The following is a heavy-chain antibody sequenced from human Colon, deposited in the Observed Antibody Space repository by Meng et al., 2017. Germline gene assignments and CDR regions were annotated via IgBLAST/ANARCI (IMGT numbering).Heavy chain of an antibody. CDR2: IDHFGIS. Sequence: QVQIQTGGAGLLKPSETLSLTCAVSGGSFSGFYWSWIRQPPGKGLEWIGEIDHFGISNYNSSLKGRLTMSVDTSKKQISLTLTSVTAADTAVYYCATGLRHGDWFDPWGPGTLVTVSS. J-gene: IGHJ5*02. CDR3: ATGLRHGDWFDP. CDR1: GGSFSGFY. D-gene: IGHD4-17*01. V-gene: IGHV4-34*02.